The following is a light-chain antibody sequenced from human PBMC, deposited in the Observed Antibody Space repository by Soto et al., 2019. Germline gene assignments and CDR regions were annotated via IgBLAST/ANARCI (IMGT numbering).Light chain of an antibody. CDR3: QHYSNWPPWT. J-gene: IGKJ1*01. CDR2: GAS. V-gene: IGKV3-15*01. Sequence: ELVMTQSPATLCLSPGDTATLSCRASQSIGSNLAWYQQKPGQPPRPLIYGASTRASGVPARFSGRGSGTEFTLTITNLQSEDFAVYYCQHYSNWPPWTFGQGTKVEIK. CDR1: QSIGSN.